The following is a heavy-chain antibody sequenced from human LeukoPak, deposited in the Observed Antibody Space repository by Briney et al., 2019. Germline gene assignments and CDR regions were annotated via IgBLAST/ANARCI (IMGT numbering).Heavy chain of an antibody. J-gene: IGHJ4*02. D-gene: IGHD5-24*01. V-gene: IGHV4-59*08. CDR1: GGSMSSYY. Sequence: PSQTLSLTCTVSGGSMSSYYWSWIRQPPGKGLEWIGYIYYSGSTKYNPSLKSRVTISVDTSKNQFSLKLSSVTAAETAVYYCARGARAGYNLEPFDYWGQGTLVTVSS. CDR2: IYYSGST. CDR3: ARGARAGYNLEPFDY.